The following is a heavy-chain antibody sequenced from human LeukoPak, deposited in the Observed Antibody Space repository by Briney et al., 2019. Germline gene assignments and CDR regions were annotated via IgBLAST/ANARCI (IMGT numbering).Heavy chain of an antibody. CDR1: GFTFNTYW. Sequence: GGSLRLSCAVSGFTFNTYWMSWVRQAPGKGLEWVANIKEDGSEKHYGDSVRGRFTISRGSAKNSLYLRMNSLRAEDTALYFCARDTYDSSGYHFYYMDVWGKGTTVTVSS. V-gene: IGHV3-7*01. J-gene: IGHJ6*03. CDR3: ARDTYDSSGYHFYYMDV. D-gene: IGHD3-22*01. CDR2: IKEDGSEK.